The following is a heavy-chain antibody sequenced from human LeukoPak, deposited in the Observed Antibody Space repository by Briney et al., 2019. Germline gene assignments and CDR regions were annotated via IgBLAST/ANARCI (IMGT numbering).Heavy chain of an antibody. D-gene: IGHD5-18*01. Sequence: PGGSLRLSCAASGFTVSSNYMSWVRQAPGKGLEWVSVIYSGGSTYYADSVKGRFTISRDNSKNTLYLQMNSLRAEDTAVYYCARDWPDTAMVDYYYYGMDVWGQGTTVTVSS. CDR1: GFTVSSNY. CDR2: IYSGGST. CDR3: ARDWPDTAMVDYYYYGMDV. V-gene: IGHV3-53*01. J-gene: IGHJ6*02.